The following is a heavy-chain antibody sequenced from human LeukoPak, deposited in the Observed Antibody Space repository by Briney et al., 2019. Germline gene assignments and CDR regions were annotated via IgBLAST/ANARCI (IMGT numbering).Heavy chain of an antibody. CDR1: GFTFSSYS. Sequence: GGSLRLSCAASGFTFSSYSMNWVRQAPGKGLEWVANIKQDGSEKYYVDSVKGRFTISRDNAKNSLYLQMNSLRAEDTAVYYCARDPAHDYGDYYFDYWGQGTLVTVSS. V-gene: IGHV3-7*01. J-gene: IGHJ4*02. D-gene: IGHD4-17*01. CDR3: ARDPAHDYGDYYFDY. CDR2: IKQDGSEK.